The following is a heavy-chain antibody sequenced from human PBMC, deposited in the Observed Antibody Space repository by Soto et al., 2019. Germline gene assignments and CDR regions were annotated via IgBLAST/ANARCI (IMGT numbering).Heavy chain of an antibody. J-gene: IGHJ4*02. D-gene: IGHD6-6*01. CDR3: ARGDSSSFGYFDY. Sequence: QVQLQESGPGLVKPSGTLSLTCAVSSGSISSSNWWSWVRQPPGKGLEWIGEIYHSGSTNYNPSLRCRVTISVDKSKYQFSLKLSSVTAADTAVYYCARGDSSSFGYFDYWGQGTLVTVSS. CDR2: IYHSGST. V-gene: IGHV4-4*02. CDR1: SGSISSSNW.